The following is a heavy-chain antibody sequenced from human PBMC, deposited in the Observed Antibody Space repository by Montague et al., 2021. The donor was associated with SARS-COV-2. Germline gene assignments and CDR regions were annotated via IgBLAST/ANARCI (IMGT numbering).Heavy chain of an antibody. CDR2: INHSGSI. J-gene: IGHJ3*02. D-gene: IGHD3-22*01. CDR3: ARVPDYYDSSGYYFDAFDI. CDR1: GGSFSGYY. V-gene: IGHV4-34*01. Sequence: SETLSLTCAVYGGSFSGYYWSWIRQPPGKGLEWIGEINHSGSINYNPSLKSRVTISVDTSKNQFSLKLSSVTAADTAMYYCARVPDYYDSSGYYFDAFDIWGQGTMVTVSS.